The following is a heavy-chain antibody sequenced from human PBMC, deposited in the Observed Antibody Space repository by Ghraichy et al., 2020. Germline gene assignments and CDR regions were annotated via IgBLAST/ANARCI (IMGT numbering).Heavy chain of an antibody. V-gene: IGHV3-33*01. D-gene: IGHD1-26*01. CDR2: IWYDGSNK. CDR1: GFTFSSYG. Sequence: GGSLRLSCAASGFTFSSYGMHWVRQAPGKGLEWVAVIWYDGSNKYYADSVKGRFTISRDNSKNTLYLQMNSLRAEDTAVYYCARTYGLEWELPLKYWGQGTLVTVSS. CDR3: ARTYGLEWELPLKY. J-gene: IGHJ4*02.